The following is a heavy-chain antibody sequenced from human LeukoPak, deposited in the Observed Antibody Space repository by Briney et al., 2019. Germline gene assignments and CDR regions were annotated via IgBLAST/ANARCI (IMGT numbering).Heavy chain of an antibody. CDR2: ISAYNGNT. D-gene: IGHD3-10*01. Sequence: GASVKVSCKASGYTFTSYGISWVRQAPGQGLEWMGWISAYNGNTNYAQKLQGRVTMTTDTSTSTAYMELRSLRSDDTAVYYCARDVLRITMVRGVMNMDVWGKGTTVTVSS. CDR3: ARDVLRITMVRGVMNMDV. CDR1: GYTFTSYG. J-gene: IGHJ6*03. V-gene: IGHV1-18*01.